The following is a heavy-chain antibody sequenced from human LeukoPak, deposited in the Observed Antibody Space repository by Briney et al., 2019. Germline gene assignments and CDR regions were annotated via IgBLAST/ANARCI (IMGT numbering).Heavy chain of an antibody. CDR1: GGSFSGYY. Sequence: SETLSLTCAVYGGSFSGYYWSWIRQPPGKGLEWIGEINHSGSTNYNPSLKSRVTISVDTSKNQFSLKLSSVTAADTAVYYCARGRYCSSTSCYRNWFDPWGQGTLVTVSS. J-gene: IGHJ5*02. CDR3: ARGRYCSSTSCYRNWFDP. D-gene: IGHD2-2*01. CDR2: INHSGST. V-gene: IGHV4-34*01.